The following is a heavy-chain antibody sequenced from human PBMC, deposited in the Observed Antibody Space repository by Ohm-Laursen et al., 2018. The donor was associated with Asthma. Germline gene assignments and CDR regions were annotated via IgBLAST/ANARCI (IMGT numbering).Heavy chain of an antibody. V-gene: IGHV4-59*01. Sequence: GTLSLTCDVSGGSINNFYWHWIRQPPGKGLEWIGYIHDSGSTQYNPSLKSRVTISLDTPKRQFSLSLNSASATDTAVYYCARGVVSRTSPNWFDPWGQGTLVTVSS. CDR2: IHDSGST. J-gene: IGHJ5*02. CDR1: GGSINNFY. D-gene: IGHD2-8*01. CDR3: ARGVVSRTSPNWFDP.